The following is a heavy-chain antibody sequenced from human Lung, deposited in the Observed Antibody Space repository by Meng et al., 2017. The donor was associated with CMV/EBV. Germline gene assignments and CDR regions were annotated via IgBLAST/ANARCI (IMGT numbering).Heavy chain of an antibody. D-gene: IGHD6-6*01. CDR1: GFTFSRYA. CDR3: AREYGSSSAVDY. J-gene: IGHJ4*02. CDR2: ISFDGGTR. V-gene: IGHV3-30*14. Sequence: GGSLRLSCAASGFTFSRYAFHWVRQAPGKGLEWVAVISFDGGTRYYADSVKGRFTISRDSSRNSLYLQLNSLRPEDTAVYYCAREYGSSSAVDYWGQGTLVTVSS.